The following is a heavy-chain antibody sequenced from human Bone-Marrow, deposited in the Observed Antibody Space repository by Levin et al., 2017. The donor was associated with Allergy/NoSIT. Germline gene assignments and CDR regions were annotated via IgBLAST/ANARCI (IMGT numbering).Heavy chain of an antibody. V-gene: IGHV4-31*03. CDR2: IHSSGP. CDR3: ARERTTARYFDL. J-gene: IGHJ2*01. Sequence: PSETLSLTCTVSGGSISSGAYYWSWIRQRPGKGLEWVGYIHSSGPYYNASLKSRVTISVDTSKNQFSLKVNSVTAADTAVYYCARERTTARYFDLWGRGTLVTVSS. D-gene: IGHD4-17*01. CDR1: GGSISSGAYY.